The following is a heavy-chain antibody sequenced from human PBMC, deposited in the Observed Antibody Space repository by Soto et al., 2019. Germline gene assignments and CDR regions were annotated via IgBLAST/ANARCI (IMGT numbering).Heavy chain of an antibody. Sequence: QVQLQESGPGLVKPSQTLSLTCTVSGGSISSGDYYWSWIRQPPGKGLEWIGYIYYSGSTYYNPSLKSRVTLSVDTSKNQFSLKLSSVTAADTAVYYCARETITMVRGVIENWFDPWGQGTLVTVSS. CDR2: IYYSGST. J-gene: IGHJ5*02. CDR3: ARETITMVRGVIENWFDP. V-gene: IGHV4-30-4*01. D-gene: IGHD3-10*01. CDR1: GGSISSGDYY.